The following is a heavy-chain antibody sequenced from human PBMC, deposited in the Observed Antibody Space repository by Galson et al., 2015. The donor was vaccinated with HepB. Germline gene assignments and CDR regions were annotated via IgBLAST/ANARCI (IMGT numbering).Heavy chain of an antibody. CDR2: LDSYGTST. Sequence: SLRLSCAASDFTLRSFWMNWVRQSPGRGLEWVSRLDSYGTSTSYADPVKGRFIISRDSVNDTLFLQMNNLGAEDTGVYYCVRGSSLARRLFDLWGPGTVVTVSS. J-gene: IGHJ4*02. CDR1: DFTLRSFW. V-gene: IGHV3-74*01. D-gene: IGHD6-13*01. CDR3: VRGSSLARRLFDL.